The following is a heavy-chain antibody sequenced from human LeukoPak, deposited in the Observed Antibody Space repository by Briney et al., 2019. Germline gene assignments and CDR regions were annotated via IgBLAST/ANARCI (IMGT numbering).Heavy chain of an antibody. CDR2: INHSGST. J-gene: IGHJ5*02. Sequence: PSETLSLTCAVYGGSFSGYYWSWIRQPPGKGLEWIGEINHSGSTNYNPSLKSRVTISVDTSKNQFSLKLNSVTLEDTAVYYRARFGGGTGTSRPGKYNWFDPWGQGTLVTVSS. D-gene: IGHD1-1*01. CDR3: ARFGGGTGTSRPGKYNWFDP. CDR1: GGSFSGYY. V-gene: IGHV4-34*01.